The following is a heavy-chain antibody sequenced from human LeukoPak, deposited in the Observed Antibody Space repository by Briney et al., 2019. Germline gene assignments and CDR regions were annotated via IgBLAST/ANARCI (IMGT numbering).Heavy chain of an antibody. D-gene: IGHD3-3*01. J-gene: IGHJ6*02. CDR3: ARVPTIFGVVIRNAYYYYYGMDV. V-gene: IGHV1-3*01. Sequence: ASVMVSCKAPGYSFTSYVMDWVRQAPGQRLEWMGRINAGNGNTKYSQKFQGRVTITRDTPASTAYMELSSLRSEDTAVYYCARVPTIFGVVIRNAYYYYYGMDVWGQGTTVTVSS. CDR1: GYSFTSYV. CDR2: INAGNGNT.